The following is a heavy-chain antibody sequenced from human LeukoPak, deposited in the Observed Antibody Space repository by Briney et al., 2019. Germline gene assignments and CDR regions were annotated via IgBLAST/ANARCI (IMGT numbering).Heavy chain of an antibody. CDR3: ARGRGARSSRWYNWFDP. CDR1: GGSFSAYY. V-gene: IGHV4-34*01. J-gene: IGHJ5*02. D-gene: IGHD6-13*01. CDR2: INHSGST. Sequence: SETLSLTCAVYGGSFSAYYWSRIRQPPGKGLEWIGEINHSGSTNYNPSLKSRVTISIGTSKNQFSLEMSSVTAADTAVYYCARGRGARSSRWYNWFDPWGQGTLVTVSS.